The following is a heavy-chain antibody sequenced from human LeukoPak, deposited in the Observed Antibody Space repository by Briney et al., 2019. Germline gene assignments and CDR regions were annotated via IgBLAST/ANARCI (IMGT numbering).Heavy chain of an antibody. D-gene: IGHD2-2*01. CDR2: IKQDGSEQ. J-gene: IGHJ3*02. V-gene: IGHV3-7*01. CDR3: ARESIVVVPTTMDDASDI. Sequence: GGSLRLSCAASGFTFSSYSMNWVRQAPGKGLEWVANIKQDGSEQFYLDSVKGRFTISRDNAKNALYPQMHSLRVEDTAVYYCARESIVVVPTTMDDASDIWGQGTMVTVSS. CDR1: GFTFSSYS.